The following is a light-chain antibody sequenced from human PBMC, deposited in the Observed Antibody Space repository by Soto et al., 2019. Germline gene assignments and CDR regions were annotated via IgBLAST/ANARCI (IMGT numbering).Light chain of an antibody. CDR1: QSVSSSY. V-gene: IGKV3-20*01. CDR3: QQYGSSPIT. J-gene: IGKJ3*01. Sequence: EIVLTQSPGTLSLSPGERATLSCRASQSVSSSYLAWYQQKPGQAPRLLIYGASSRATGIPDRFSGSGSGTDFTLTISRLEPEEFAVYYCQQYGSSPITFGPGTKLDIK. CDR2: GAS.